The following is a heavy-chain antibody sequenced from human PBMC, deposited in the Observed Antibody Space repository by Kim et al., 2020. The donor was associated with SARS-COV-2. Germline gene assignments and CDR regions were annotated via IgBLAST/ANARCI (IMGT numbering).Heavy chain of an antibody. D-gene: IGHD3-16*02. V-gene: IGHV1-69*13. CDR3: ARFIMITFGGVIVRGWFDP. CDR2: IIPIFGTA. J-gene: IGHJ5*02. CDR1: GGTFSSYA. Sequence: SVKVSCKASGGTFSSYAISWVRQAPGQGLEWMGGIIPIFGTANYAQKFQGRVTITADESTSTAYMELSSLRSEDTAVYYCARFIMITFGGVIVRGWFDPWGQGTLVTVSS.